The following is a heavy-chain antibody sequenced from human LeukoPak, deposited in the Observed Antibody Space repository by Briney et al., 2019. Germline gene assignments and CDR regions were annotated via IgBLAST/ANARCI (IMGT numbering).Heavy chain of an antibody. V-gene: IGHV3-66*01. Sequence: GGSLRLSCAASGFTVSSNYMSWVRQAPGKGLEWVSVIYSGGSTYYADSVKGRFTISRDNSKNTLYLQMNSLRAEDRAVYYCARSSGEQPPFDPWGQGTLVTVSS. D-gene: IGHD1-26*01. CDR2: IYSGGST. CDR1: GFTVSSNY. CDR3: ARSSGEQPPFDP. J-gene: IGHJ5*02.